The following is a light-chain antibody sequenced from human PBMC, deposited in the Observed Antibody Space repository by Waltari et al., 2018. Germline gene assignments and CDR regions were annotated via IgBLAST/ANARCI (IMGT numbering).Light chain of an antibody. CDR1: ENVNKY. CDR2: KAS. V-gene: IGKV1-39*01. Sequence: DIQMTQSPPSLSASVGDRVTITCRASENVNKYLNWYQQKPGKAPKLLIYKASTLQSGVPLRFSGSGSGTDYTFTISSLQSEDVATYYCQHNYGTPWTFGQGTKVEIK. CDR3: QHNYGTPWT. J-gene: IGKJ1*01.